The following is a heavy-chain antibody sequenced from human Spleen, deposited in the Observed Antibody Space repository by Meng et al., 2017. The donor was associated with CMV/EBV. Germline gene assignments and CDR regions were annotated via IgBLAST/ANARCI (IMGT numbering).Heavy chain of an antibody. J-gene: IGHJ1*01. CDR2: INPSGGGP. D-gene: IGHD5-18*01. CDR1: GYVFTSYF. CDR3: ARATEMGPVYTSNFQY. Sequence: GYVFTSYFLHWVRQAPGQGLEWMGYINPSGGGPSYAQRFHDRVTMTRDTSTRTIFMELTSLTSEDTAVYYCARATEMGPVYTSNFQYWGQGTLVTVSS. V-gene: IGHV1-46*01.